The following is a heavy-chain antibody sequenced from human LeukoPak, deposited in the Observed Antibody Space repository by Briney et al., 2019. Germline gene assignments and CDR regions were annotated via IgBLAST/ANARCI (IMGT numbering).Heavy chain of an antibody. CDR2: ISRSDSNI. CDR3: ARNGGNSYWYFDL. CDR1: GFTFSSYE. D-gene: IGHD4-23*01. V-gene: IGHV3-48*03. J-gene: IGHJ2*01. Sequence: GGSLRLSCAASGFTFSSYEMNWVRQAPGKGLEWVSYISRSDSNIYYADSVKGRFTISRDNAKNSLYLQMNSLKAEDTAVYYCARNGGNSYWYFDLWGRGTLVTVSS.